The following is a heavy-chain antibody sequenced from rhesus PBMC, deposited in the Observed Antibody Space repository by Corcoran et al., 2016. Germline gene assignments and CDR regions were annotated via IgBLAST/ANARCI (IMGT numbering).Heavy chain of an antibody. D-gene: IGHD7-45*01. CDR2: FDHEDGEA. Sequence: EVQLVQSGAEVKKPWASVKISCKASGYTFTDYYLHWVRQAPGKGLEWMGRFDHEDGEAIHAQKFQDRVTISADTSTETAYMELSSLRSEDTAVYYCATSLTGYRYFDYWGQGVLVTVSS. J-gene: IGHJ4*01. CDR1: GYTFTDYY. V-gene: IGHV1-111*02. CDR3: ATSLTGYRYFDY.